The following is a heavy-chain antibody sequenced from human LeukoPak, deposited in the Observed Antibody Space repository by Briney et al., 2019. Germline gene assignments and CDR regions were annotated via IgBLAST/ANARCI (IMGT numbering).Heavy chain of an antibody. J-gene: IGHJ6*03. CDR2: ISGSGGST. CDR1: GFTFSSYG. V-gene: IGHV3-23*01. CDR3: AKPPTSLPDYYYYYMDV. Sequence: GGSLRLSCAASGFTFSSYGMSWVRQAPGKGLEWVSAISGSGGSTYYADSVKGRFTISRDNSKNTLYLQMNSLRAEDTAVYYCAKPPTSLPDYYYYYMDVWGKGTTVTISS.